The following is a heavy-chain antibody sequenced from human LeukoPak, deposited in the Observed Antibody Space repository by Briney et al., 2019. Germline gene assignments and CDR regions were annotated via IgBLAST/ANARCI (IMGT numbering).Heavy chain of an antibody. CDR2: INPDGGST. CDR1: GFTFSSYW. V-gene: IGHV3-74*01. D-gene: IGHD4-17*01. J-gene: IGHJ4*02. CDR3: ARKLNYGDPFH. Sequence: GGSLRLSCAASGFTFSSYWMHWVRQAPGKGLVWVSRINPDGGSTTYADSAKGRFTISRDNAKNTLYLQMNSLRADDTAIYYCARKLNYGDPFHWGQGTLVTVSS.